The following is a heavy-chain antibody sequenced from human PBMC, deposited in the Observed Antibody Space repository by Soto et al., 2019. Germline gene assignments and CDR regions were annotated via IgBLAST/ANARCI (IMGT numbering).Heavy chain of an antibody. CDR3: ARDPALWFGELWGYFDY. V-gene: IGHV3-30-3*01. J-gene: IGHJ4*02. D-gene: IGHD3-10*01. CDR2: ISYDGSNK. CDR1: GFTFSSYA. Sequence: GGSLRLSCAASGFTFSSYAMHWVRQAPGKGLEWVAVISYDGSNKYYADSVKGRFTISRDNSKNTLYLQMNSLRAEDTAVYYCARDPALWFGELWGYFDYWGQGTLVTVSS.